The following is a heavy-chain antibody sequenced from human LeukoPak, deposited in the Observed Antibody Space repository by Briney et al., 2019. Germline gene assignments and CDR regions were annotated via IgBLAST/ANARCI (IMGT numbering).Heavy chain of an antibody. J-gene: IGHJ5*02. Sequence: GGSLRLSCAASGFTFSSYEMNWVRQAPGKGLEWVSYISSFSRTIYYADSVKGRFTISRDNAKNSVSLQMDSLRAEDTAVYYCARVLGEAPGWLDPWGQGTLVTVSS. V-gene: IGHV3-48*03. CDR1: GFTFSSYE. D-gene: IGHD3-16*01. CDR2: ISSFSRTI. CDR3: ARVLGEAPGWLDP.